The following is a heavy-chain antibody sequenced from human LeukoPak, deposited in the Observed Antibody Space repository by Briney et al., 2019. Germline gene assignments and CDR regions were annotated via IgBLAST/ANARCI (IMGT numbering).Heavy chain of an antibody. V-gene: IGHV5-51*01. D-gene: IGHD3-22*01. J-gene: IGHJ3*02. CDR1: GYSFTSYW. CDR2: IYPGDSDT. CDR3: ALGYYDSSGYFVGAFDI. Sequence: GESLKISCKGSGYSFTSYWIGWVRQMPGKGLEWMGIIYPGDSDTRYSPSFQGQVTISADESISTAYLQWSSLKASDTAMYYCALGYYDSSGYFVGAFDIWGQGTMVTVSS.